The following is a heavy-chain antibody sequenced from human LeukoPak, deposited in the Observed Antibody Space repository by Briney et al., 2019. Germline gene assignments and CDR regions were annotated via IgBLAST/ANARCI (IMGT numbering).Heavy chain of an antibody. Sequence: GRSLRLSCAASGFTVSNNYMSWVRQAPGKGLEWVSVIYSGGTTYYADSVKGRFTISRDNSKNTLYLQMNSLRAEDTAVYYCARDLGAYCGGDCYDYWGQGTLVTVSS. D-gene: IGHD2-21*01. CDR2: IYSGGTT. V-gene: IGHV3-66*01. J-gene: IGHJ4*02. CDR1: GFTVSNNY. CDR3: ARDLGAYCGGDCYDY.